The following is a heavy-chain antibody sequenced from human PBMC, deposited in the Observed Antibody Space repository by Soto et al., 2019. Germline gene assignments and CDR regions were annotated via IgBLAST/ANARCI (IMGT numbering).Heavy chain of an antibody. CDR2: ISSSSSYI. CDR1: GFTFSSYS. V-gene: IGHV3-21*01. J-gene: IGHJ4*02. CDR3: AKTGDGYSLGSGFFDY. Sequence: GGSLRLSCAASGFTFSSYSMNWVRQAPGKGLEWVSSISSSSSYIYYADSVKGRFTISRDNSKNTLYLQMNSLRTEDTAVYYCAKTGDGYSLGSGFFDYWGQGTLVTVSS. D-gene: IGHD5-18*01.